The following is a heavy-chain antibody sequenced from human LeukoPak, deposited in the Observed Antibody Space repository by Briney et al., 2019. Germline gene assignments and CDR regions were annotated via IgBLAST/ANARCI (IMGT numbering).Heavy chain of an antibody. V-gene: IGHV4-30-2*01. CDR2: IYHSGST. D-gene: IGHD3-16*01. CDR3: ARSTITFGGAAFGI. J-gene: IGHJ3*02. Sequence: SQTLSLTCAVSGGSINSGGHSWSWVRQPPGKGLEWIGYIYHSGSTYYNPSLNSRVTISVDRFKSKFSLKLSSVTAADTAVYYCARSTITFGGAAFGIWGQGTMVTVSS. CDR1: GGSINSGGHS.